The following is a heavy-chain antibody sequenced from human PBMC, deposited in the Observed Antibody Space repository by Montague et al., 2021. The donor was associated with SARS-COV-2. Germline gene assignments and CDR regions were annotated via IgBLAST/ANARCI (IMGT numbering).Heavy chain of an antibody. J-gene: IGHJ4*02. Sequence: SETLSLTCTVSGGSISSYYWSWIRQPPGKGLEWIGYMYYSGSTNYNPSLKSRGTISVDTSKNHLSLRLSSVTAADTAVYFCARGMIRGVTTPFDYWGQGSQVTVSS. V-gene: IGHV4-59*08. CDR1: GGSISSYY. CDR2: MYYSGST. D-gene: IGHD3-10*01. CDR3: ARGMIRGVTTPFDY.